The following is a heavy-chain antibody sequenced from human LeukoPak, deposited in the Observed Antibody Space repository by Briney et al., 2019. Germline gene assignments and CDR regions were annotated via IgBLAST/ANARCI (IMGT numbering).Heavy chain of an antibody. J-gene: IGHJ3*01. CDR2: ISSSGSYI. Sequence: GGSLRLSCAASGFTFSSYSMNWVRQAPGKGLEWVSSISSSGSYIYYADSVKGRFTISRDNAKNSLYLQMNSLRAEDTAVYYCARDYSGTLDYWGQGTMVTVSS. V-gene: IGHV3-21*01. CDR3: ARDYSGTLDY. D-gene: IGHD3-9*01. CDR1: GFTFSSYS.